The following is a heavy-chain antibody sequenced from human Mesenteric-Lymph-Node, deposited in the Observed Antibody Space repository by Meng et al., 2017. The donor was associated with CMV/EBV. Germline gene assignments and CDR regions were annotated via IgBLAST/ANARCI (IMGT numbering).Heavy chain of an antibody. Sequence: CKASGYPFTGYYLYWVRQAPGQGLEWVGWVNPSSGDAGYTQNFQGRLTLTRDTSISTAYMELSRLRSDDTAVYYCVSVLPAPAAFDPWGQGTLVTVSS. CDR1: GYPFTGYY. CDR3: VSVLPAPAAFDP. V-gene: IGHV1-2*02. J-gene: IGHJ5*02. CDR2: VNPSSGDA. D-gene: IGHD2-2*01.